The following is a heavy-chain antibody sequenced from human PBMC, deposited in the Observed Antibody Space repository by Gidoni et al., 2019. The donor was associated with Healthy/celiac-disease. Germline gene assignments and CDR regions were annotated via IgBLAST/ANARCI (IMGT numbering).Heavy chain of an antibody. CDR1: GFTFSRYA. D-gene: IGHD2-2*01. V-gene: IGHV3-23*01. Sequence: EVQLLASGVGLVQPGGSLRLSCPASGFTFSRYAMRWVRQAPGKGLEWVSAISGSGGSTYYADSVKGRFTISRDNTKNTLYLQMNSLRAEDTAVYYCARREDSVVAGVHYYYGMDVWGQGTTVTVSS. CDR3: ARREDSVVAGVHYYYGMDV. CDR2: ISGSGGST. J-gene: IGHJ6*02.